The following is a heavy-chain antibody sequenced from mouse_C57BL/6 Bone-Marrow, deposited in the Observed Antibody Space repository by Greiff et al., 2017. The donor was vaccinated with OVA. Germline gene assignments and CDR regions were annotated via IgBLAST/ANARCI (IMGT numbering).Heavy chain of an antibody. CDR1: GFSLTSYG. J-gene: IGHJ4*01. CDR2: IWSGGST. Sequence: VMLVESGPGLVQPSQSLSITCTVSGFSLTSYGVHWVRQSPGKGLEWLGVIWSGGSTDYNAAFISRLSISKDNSKSQVFFKMNSLQADDTAIYYCARNRGVTSHYYAMDYWGQGTSVTVSS. D-gene: IGHD2-2*01. CDR3: ARNRGVTSHYYAMDY. V-gene: IGHV2-2*01.